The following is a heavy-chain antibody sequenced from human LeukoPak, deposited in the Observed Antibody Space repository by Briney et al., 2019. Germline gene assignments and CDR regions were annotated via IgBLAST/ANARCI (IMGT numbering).Heavy chain of an antibody. CDR1: GASISSYY. J-gene: IGHJ2*01. D-gene: IGHD3-22*01. Sequence: SETLSLTCTVSGASISSYYWSWIRQPPGKGLEWIGYTHYSGSTNYNPSLKSRVTISVDTSKNQFSLKLSSVTAADTAVYYCARDAGYWYFEPWGRGTLVTVSS. V-gene: IGHV4-59*01. CDR3: ARDAGYWYFEP. CDR2: THYSGST.